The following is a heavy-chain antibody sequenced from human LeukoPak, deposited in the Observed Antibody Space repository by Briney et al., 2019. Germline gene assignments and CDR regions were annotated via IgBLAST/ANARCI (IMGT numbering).Heavy chain of an antibody. CDR2: ISYDGSNK. V-gene: IGHV3-30*18. J-gene: IGHJ4*02. CDR3: AKAYGSGSYYNYYFDY. Sequence: PGSSLRLSCTASGFTFRTYGMHWVRQAPGKGLEWVAVISYDGSNKYYADSVKGRFTISRDNSKNTLYLQMNSLRAEDTAVYYCAKAYGSGSYYNYYFDYWGQGTLVTVSS. CDR1: GFTFRTYG. D-gene: IGHD3-10*01.